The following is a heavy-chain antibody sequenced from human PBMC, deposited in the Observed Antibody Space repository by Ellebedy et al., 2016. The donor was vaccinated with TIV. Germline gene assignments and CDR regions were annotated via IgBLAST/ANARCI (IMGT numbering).Heavy chain of an antibody. D-gene: IGHD6-19*01. CDR2: IYSNENT. Sequence: MPSETLSLTCTVSGGAISGYFWSWIRQPAGKGLEWIGRIYSNENTNYNPSLRSRVTMSIDTSKNQFTLKLSSVTAADTAVYYCAKRIAVAGTGDYWGQGTLVTVSS. CDR1: GGAISGYF. CDR3: AKRIAVAGTGDY. V-gene: IGHV4-4*07. J-gene: IGHJ4*02.